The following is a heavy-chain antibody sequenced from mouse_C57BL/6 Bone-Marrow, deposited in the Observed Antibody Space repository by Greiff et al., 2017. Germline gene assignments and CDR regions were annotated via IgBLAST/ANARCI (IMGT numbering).Heavy chain of an antibody. CDR2: IDPNSGGT. V-gene: IGHV1-72*01. CDR1: GYTFTSYW. Sequence: QVQLQQPGAELVKPGASVKLSCKASGYTFTSYWMHWVKQRPGRGLEWIGRIDPNSGGTKYNEKFKSKATLTVDKPSSTAYMQLSSLTSEDSAVYYFAREDWAITTVVVPYWYFDVWGTGTTVTVSS. J-gene: IGHJ1*03. CDR3: AREDWAITTVVVPYWYFDV. D-gene: IGHD1-1*01.